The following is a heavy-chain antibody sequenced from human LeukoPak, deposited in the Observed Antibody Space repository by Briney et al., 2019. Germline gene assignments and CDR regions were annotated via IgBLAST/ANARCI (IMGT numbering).Heavy chain of an antibody. CDR1: GFTFSSYA. Sequence: GGSLRLSCAASGFTFSSYAMSWVRQAPGKGLEWASAISGSGGSTYYADSVKGRFTISRDNSKNTLYLQMNSLRAEDTAVYYCAKDEAVRGSYGYFQHWGQGTLVTVSS. D-gene: IGHD1-26*01. J-gene: IGHJ1*01. CDR3: AKDEAVRGSYGYFQH. CDR2: ISGSGGST. V-gene: IGHV3-23*01.